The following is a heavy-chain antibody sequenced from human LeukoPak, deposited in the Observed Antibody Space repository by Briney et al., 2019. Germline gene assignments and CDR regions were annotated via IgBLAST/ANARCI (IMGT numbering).Heavy chain of an antibody. D-gene: IGHD1-26*01. J-gene: IGHJ3*02. Sequence: SQTPSLTCTVAGASISSGGYYWSWIRQPPRKGLEWIGCIYYSGSTYYNPSVKSRLTISIDTSKNQFSLNLNSVTAADTAVYYCARPAYRGSYYDAFDIWGQGTMVTVSS. CDR3: ARPAYRGSYYDAFDI. CDR1: GASISSGGYY. CDR2: IYYSGST. V-gene: IGHV4-31*03.